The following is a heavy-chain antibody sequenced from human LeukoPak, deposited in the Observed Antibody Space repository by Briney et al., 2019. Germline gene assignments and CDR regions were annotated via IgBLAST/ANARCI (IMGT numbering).Heavy chain of an antibody. J-gene: IGHJ6*03. Sequence: PGGSLRLSCAASGFTFDDYAMHWVRQAPGKGLEWVSGISWNSGSIGYADSVKGRFTISRDNAKNSLYLKMNSLRAEDTALYYCAKGPYYYYYMDVWGKGTTVTISS. CDR3: AKGPYYYYYMDV. CDR1: GFTFDDYA. V-gene: IGHV3-9*01. CDR2: ISWNSGSI.